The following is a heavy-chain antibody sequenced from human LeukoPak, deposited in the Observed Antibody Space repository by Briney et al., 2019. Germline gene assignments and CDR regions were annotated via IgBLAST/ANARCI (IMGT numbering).Heavy chain of an antibody. V-gene: IGHV4-34*01. D-gene: IGHD5-12*01. J-gene: IGHJ4*02. CDR2: INHSGST. CDR1: GGSFSGYY. Sequence: SETPSLTCAVYGGSFSGYYWSWIRQPPGKGLEWIGEINHSGSTNYNPSLKSRVTISVDTSKNQFSLKLSSVTAADTAVYYCARGGYGHWVDYWGQGTLVTVSS. CDR3: ARGGYGHWVDY.